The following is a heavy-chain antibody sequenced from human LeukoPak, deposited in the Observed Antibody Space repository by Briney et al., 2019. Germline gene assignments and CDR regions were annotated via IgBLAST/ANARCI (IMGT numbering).Heavy chain of an antibody. J-gene: IGHJ4*02. Sequence: SETLSLTCTVSGGSISSSSYYWGWIRQPPGKGLEWIGSIYYSGSTYYNPSLKSRLNISVDTSKNQYSLKLSSVTAADTAVYYCARVGLATPDYWGQGTLVTVSS. D-gene: IGHD3-16*01. CDR3: ARVGLATPDY. CDR2: IYYSGST. CDR1: GGSISSSSYY. V-gene: IGHV4-39*07.